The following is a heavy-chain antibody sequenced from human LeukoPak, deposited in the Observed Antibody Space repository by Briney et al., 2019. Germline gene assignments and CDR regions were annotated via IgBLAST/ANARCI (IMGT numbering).Heavy chain of an antibody. V-gene: IGHV3-11*06. D-gene: IGHD5-24*01. Sequence: PGGSLRLSCAASGFTFSDYYMTWIRQAPGKGLEWVSSISSISTYTAYADSLRGRFTISRDNSNNSLYLQMDSLRVEDTAVYYCARDLAPRSFDYWGQGTLVTVPS. CDR1: GFTFSDYY. CDR3: ARDLAPRSFDY. J-gene: IGHJ4*02. CDR2: ISSISTYT.